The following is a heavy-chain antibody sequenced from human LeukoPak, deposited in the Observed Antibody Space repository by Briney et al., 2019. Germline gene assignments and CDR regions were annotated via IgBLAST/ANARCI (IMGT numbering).Heavy chain of an antibody. CDR3: ARAYYDILTGYSNWFDP. CDR1: GGSISSYY. Sequence: SETLSLTCTVSGGSISSYYWSWIRQPPGKRLEWIGYIYYSGSTNYNPSLKSRVTISVDTSKNQFSLKLSSVTAADTAVYYCARAYYDILTGYSNWFDPWGQGTLVTVSS. V-gene: IGHV4-59*12. J-gene: IGHJ5*02. CDR2: IYYSGST. D-gene: IGHD3-9*01.